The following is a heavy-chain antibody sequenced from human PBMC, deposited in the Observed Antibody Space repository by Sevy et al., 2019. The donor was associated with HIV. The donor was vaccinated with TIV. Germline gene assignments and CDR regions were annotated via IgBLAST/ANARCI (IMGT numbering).Heavy chain of an antibody. V-gene: IGHV3-30*04. J-gene: IGHJ4*02. CDR1: GFTFSSYA. CDR3: ARDCIAADHYYFDY. CDR2: ISYDGSNK. Sequence: GGSLRLSCAASGFTFSSYAMHWVRQAPGKGLEWEAVISYDGSNKYYADSVKGRFTISRDNSKNTLYLQMNSLRAEDTAVYYCARDCIAADHYYFDYWGQGTLVTVSS. D-gene: IGHD6-13*01.